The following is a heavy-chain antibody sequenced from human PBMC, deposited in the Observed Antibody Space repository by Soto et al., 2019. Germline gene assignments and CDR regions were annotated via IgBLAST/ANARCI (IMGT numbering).Heavy chain of an antibody. V-gene: IGHV6-1*01. Sequence: QTHSLTCAISGDSVSSNNPAWNSIRQSPSRGLEWLGRTYYRSRWYNDYAVSVKSRITVNPDTSKNQFSLQLTSVTPEDTAVYYCAGTTSHYWYYMDVWGKGTTVTVSS. CDR2: TYYRSRWYN. J-gene: IGHJ6*03. CDR3: AGTTSHYWYYMDV. CDR1: GDSVSSNNPA. D-gene: IGHD1-7*01.